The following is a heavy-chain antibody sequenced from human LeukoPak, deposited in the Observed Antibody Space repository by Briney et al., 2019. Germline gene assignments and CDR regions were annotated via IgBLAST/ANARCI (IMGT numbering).Heavy chain of an antibody. CDR1: GGSINSGDYY. J-gene: IGHJ4*02. CDR2: IYYGGST. D-gene: IGHD2-2*01. CDR3: AREVGYSRSSSCKYYFDF. Sequence: SQTLSLTCTVSGGSINSGDYYWGWIRQPPGKDLEWIGYIYYGGSTYYNPSLKSRVTISEDTSKNQFSLKLSSGTAADTAVYFCAREVGYSRSSSCKYYFDFWGQGTLVTVSS. V-gene: IGHV4-30-4*01.